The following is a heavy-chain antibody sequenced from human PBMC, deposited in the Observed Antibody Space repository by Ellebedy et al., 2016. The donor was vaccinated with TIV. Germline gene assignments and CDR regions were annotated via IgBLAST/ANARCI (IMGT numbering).Heavy chain of an antibody. J-gene: IGHJ6*02. CDR1: GGSSSRNY. Sequence: SETLSLXXKVSGGSSSRNYWTWIRQPPGKGLEWIGCIDDSGRTNYSSSLKSRVTISVDTSKNQFSLKLTSLTAADTAVYYCARDRMYYYDSSGSYQYYGMDVWGQGTTVTVSS. V-gene: IGHV4-59*01. CDR3: ARDRMYYYDSSGSYQYYGMDV. D-gene: IGHD3-22*01. CDR2: IDDSGRT.